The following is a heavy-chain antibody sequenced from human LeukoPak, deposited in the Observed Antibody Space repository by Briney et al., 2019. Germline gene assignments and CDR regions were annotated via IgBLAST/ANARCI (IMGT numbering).Heavy chain of an antibody. Sequence: GGSLRLSCTASGFICSDYAMSWVRQAPGKGLEWVAVIWYDGSNKYYADSVKGRFTISRDNSKNTLYLQMNSLRAEDTAVYYCAREALEYSSSPTDYWGQGTLVTVSS. J-gene: IGHJ4*02. CDR2: IWYDGSNK. V-gene: IGHV3-33*08. CDR1: GFICSDYA. CDR3: AREALEYSSSPTDY. D-gene: IGHD6-6*01.